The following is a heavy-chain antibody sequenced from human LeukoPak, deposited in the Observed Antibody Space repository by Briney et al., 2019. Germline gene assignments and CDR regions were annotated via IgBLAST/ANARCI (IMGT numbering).Heavy chain of an antibody. V-gene: IGHV4-39*01. D-gene: IGHD3-3*01. CDR1: GGSISSSSYY. CDR2: IYYSGST. CDR3: ARTEYDFWSGYLYYFDY. Sequence: SETLSLTCTVSGGSISSSSYYWGWIRQPPGKGLEWIGSIYYSGSTYYNPSLKSRVTISVDTSKNQFSLKPSSVTAADTAVYYCARTEYDFWSGYLYYFDYWGQGTLVTVSS. J-gene: IGHJ4*02.